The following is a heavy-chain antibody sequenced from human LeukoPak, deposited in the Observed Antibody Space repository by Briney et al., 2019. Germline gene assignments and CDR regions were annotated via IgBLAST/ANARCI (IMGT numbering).Heavy chain of an antibody. CDR1: GFTFSGYW. Sequence: PGGSLRLSCAASGFTFSGYWMSWVRQAPGKGLEWVANIKQDGSEKYYVDSVKGRFTISRDNAKNSLYLQMNSLRAEDTAVYYCARDFMTTGYYYYMDVWGKGTTVTVSS. CDR3: ARDFMTTGYYYYMDV. D-gene: IGHD4-11*01. V-gene: IGHV3-7*01. CDR2: IKQDGSEK. J-gene: IGHJ6*03.